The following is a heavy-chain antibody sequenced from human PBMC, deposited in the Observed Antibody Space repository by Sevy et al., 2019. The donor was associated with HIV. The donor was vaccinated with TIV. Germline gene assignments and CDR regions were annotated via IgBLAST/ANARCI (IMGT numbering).Heavy chain of an antibody. CDR3: AKGPWYYDSSGSYYFDY. CDR1: GFTFSSYA. Sequence: GGSLRLSCAASGFTFSSYAMSWVRQAPGKGLEWVSAISGSGGSTYYPDSVKGRFTISRDNSKNTLYLQMNSLRAEDTAVYYCAKGPWYYDSSGSYYFDYWGQGTLVTVSS. D-gene: IGHD3-22*01. CDR2: ISGSGGST. V-gene: IGHV3-23*01. J-gene: IGHJ4*02.